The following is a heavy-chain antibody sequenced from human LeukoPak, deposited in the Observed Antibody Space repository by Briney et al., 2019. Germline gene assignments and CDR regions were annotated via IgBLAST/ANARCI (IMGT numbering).Heavy chain of an antibody. Sequence: PGGSLRLSCAASGFTFSRYSMNWVRQAPGKGLEWVSSISSSSSYIYYADSVKGRFTISRGNAKNSLFLQMSSLRVEDTAVYYCARVAYDSSGYYGGWGQGTLVTVSS. CDR3: ARVAYDSSGYYGG. D-gene: IGHD3-22*01. CDR1: GFTFSRYS. CDR2: ISSSSSYI. V-gene: IGHV3-21*01. J-gene: IGHJ4*02.